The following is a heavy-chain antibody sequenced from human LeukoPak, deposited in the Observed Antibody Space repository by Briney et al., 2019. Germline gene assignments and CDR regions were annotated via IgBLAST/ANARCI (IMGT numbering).Heavy chain of an antibody. CDR2: MNHSGTT. Sequence: PSETLSLTCAVYGGSFSGYYWSWVRQPPGKGLGWIAEMNHSGTTNYNPSLKSRVTISVDTSKNQFSLKLSSVTAADTAVYYCARMYGGYFQHWGQDTLVTVSS. D-gene: IGHD4-23*01. CDR3: ARMYGGYFQH. J-gene: IGHJ1*01. V-gene: IGHV4-34*01. CDR1: GGSFSGYY.